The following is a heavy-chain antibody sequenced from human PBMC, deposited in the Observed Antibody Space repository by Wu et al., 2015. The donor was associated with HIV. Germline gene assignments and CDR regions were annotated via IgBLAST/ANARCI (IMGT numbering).Heavy chain of an antibody. Sequence: QLVQSGAEVKKPGSSVKVSCTTSGGTFMSYAISWVRQAPGQGLEWVGGIIPILGTSNYAQKFQGTVTITADESTSTAYMELRSLRSEDSAIYYCAIDGKXGYSYGPEGVFGDFFNYWGQGTLVTVSS. D-gene: IGHD5-18*01. CDR1: GGTFMSYA. CDR3: AIDGKXGYSYGPEGVFGDFFNY. CDR2: IIPILGTS. V-gene: IGHV1-69*11. J-gene: IGHJ4*02.